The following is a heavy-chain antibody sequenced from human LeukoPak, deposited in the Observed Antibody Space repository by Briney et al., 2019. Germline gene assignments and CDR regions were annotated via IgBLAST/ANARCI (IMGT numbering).Heavy chain of an antibody. CDR3: ARVGVAYGGAFSWFDY. D-gene: IGHD4-23*01. J-gene: IGHJ4*02. CDR1: GFTFSSYS. V-gene: IGHV3-21*01. Sequence: GGSLRLSCAASGFTFSSYSMNWVRQAPGKGLEWVSSISSSSSYIYDADSVKGRFSISRDNAKNSLYLQMNSLRAEDTAVYSCARVGVAYGGAFSWFDYWGQGTLVTVSS. CDR2: ISSSSSYI.